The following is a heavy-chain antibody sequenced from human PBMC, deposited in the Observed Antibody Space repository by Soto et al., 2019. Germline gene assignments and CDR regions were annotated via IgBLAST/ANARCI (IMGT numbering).Heavy chain of an antibody. CDR1: GFTFSSYA. J-gene: IGHJ6*02. CDR2: ISYDGSNK. V-gene: IGHV3-30-3*01. Sequence: QVQLVESGGGVVQPGRSLRLSCAASGFTFSSYAMHWVRQAPGKGLEWVAVISYDGSNKYYADSVKGRFTISRDNSENTLYLQMNSLRAEDTAVYYCARAGSEGYYYYYYGMDVWGQGTTVTVSS. CDR3: ARAGSEGYYYYYYGMDV.